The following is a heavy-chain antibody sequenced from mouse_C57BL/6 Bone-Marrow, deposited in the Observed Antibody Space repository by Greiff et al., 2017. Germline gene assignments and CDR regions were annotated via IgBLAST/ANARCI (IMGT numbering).Heavy chain of an antibody. J-gene: IGHJ1*03. V-gene: IGHV1-74*01. D-gene: IGHD2-3*01. CDR1: GYTFTSYW. Sequence: QVQLQQPGAELVKPGASVKVSCKASGYTFTSYWMHWVKQRPGQGLEWIGRIHPSDSDTNYNQKFKGKATLTVDKSSSTAYMQLRSLSSEDSAVYYCAMDCYGIWYFDVWGTGTTVTVSS. CDR3: AMDCYGIWYFDV. CDR2: IHPSDSDT.